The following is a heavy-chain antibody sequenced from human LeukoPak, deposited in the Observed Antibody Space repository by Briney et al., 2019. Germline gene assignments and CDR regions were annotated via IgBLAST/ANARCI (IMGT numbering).Heavy chain of an antibody. CDR2: ISASGGET. D-gene: IGHD6-13*01. CDR1: GLTFSSYS. V-gene: IGHV3-23*01. Sequence: GGSLRLSCVVSGLTFSSYSMTWVRQAPGKGLEWVSGISASGGETWYPDSVKGRFTISRDNSKNTLFLQMSSLRVEDTAIYYCAKDAAGPEYWGQGTLVTVSS. J-gene: IGHJ4*02. CDR3: AKDAAGPEY.